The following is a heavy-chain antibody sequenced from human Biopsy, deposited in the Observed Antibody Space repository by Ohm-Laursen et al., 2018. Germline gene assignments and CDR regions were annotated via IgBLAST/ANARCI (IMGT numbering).Heavy chain of an antibody. CDR1: GFTFSSHG. D-gene: IGHD3-3*01. CDR2: IRSTGGST. Sequence: SLRLSCAAPGFTFSSHGMSWVRQAPGKGLEWVSAIRSTGGSTYYANSVKGRFTISRDNSKNILFLQVNNLRAEDTAIYYCTKADDFWSPEGYYYYFSGMDVWGQGTTVTVSS. V-gene: IGHV3-23*01. CDR3: TKADDFWSPEGYYYYFSGMDV. J-gene: IGHJ6*02.